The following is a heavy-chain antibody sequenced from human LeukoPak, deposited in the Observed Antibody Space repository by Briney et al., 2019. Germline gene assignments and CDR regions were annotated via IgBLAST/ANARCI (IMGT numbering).Heavy chain of an antibody. D-gene: IGHD3-10*02. CDR2: ISSSGSTI. J-gene: IGHJ6*04. V-gene: IGHV3-48*03. CDR1: GFTFSSYE. Sequence: GGSLRLSCAASGFTFSSYEINWVRQAPGKGLEGVSYISSSGSTIYYADSVKGRFTIARDNAKNSLYLQMKSLRAEDTAVYYCAELGITMIGGVWGKGTTVTISS. CDR3: AELGITMIGGV.